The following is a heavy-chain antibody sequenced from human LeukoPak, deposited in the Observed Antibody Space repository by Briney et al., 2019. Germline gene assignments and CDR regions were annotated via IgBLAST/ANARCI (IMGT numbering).Heavy chain of an antibody. D-gene: IGHD5-12*01. CDR3: VGGGYSGYDLGSFDY. J-gene: IGHJ4*02. CDR1: GASINSNNYY. CDR2: FFYSRST. V-gene: IGHV4-39*01. Sequence: SETLSLTCTVSGASINSNNYYWGWIRQPPGKELEWIGTFFYSRSTYYNPSLKSRVTISVDTSKNQFSLKLSSVTAADTSVYYCVGGGYSGYDLGSFDYWGRGSLVTVSS.